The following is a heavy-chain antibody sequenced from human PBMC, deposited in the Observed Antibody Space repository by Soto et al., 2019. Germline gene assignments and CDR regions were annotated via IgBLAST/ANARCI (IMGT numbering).Heavy chain of an antibody. CDR1: GGSINTFY. D-gene: IGHD3-10*01. CDR2: VYYNENT. J-gene: IGHJ5*02. V-gene: IGHV4-39*01. CDR3: ARRERYYGSPGWFDP. Sequence: SETLSLTCTVSGGSINTFYWGWIRQPPGKGLEWIGTVYYNENTYYNPSLKSRVTITVDTAKNQFSLNLRSVTAADTAMYFCARRERYYGSPGWFDPWGPGTLVTVSS.